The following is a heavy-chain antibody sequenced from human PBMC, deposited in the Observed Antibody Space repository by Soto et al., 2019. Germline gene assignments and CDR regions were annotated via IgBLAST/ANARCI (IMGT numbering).Heavy chain of an antibody. CDR2: ISSSGST. V-gene: IGHV4-59*01. CDR3: SRLAPRDGDPKTVRAFDI. J-gene: IGHJ3*02. Sequence: QVQLQESGPGLVKPSETLSLTCTVSGGSISSYYWSWIRQPPGKGLEWIAYISSSGSTKYNPSLSSRVTISLDTSKNQFSLKSTSVTAADTAVYYCSRLAPRDGDPKTVRAFDIWGQGTMVTVSS. CDR1: GGSISSYY. D-gene: IGHD1-1*01.